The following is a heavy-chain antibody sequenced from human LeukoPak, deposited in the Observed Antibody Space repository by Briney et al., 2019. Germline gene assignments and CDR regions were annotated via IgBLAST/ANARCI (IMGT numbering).Heavy chain of an antibody. D-gene: IGHD3-9*01. CDR1: GGTFISYA. Sequence: GASVKVSCKASGGTFISYAISWVRQAPGQGLEWMGRIIPIFGTANYAQKFQGRVTITTDESTSTAYMELSSLRSEDTAVYYCARALMAYYDILTGYYNISPFDYWGQGTLVTVSS. CDR2: IIPIFGTA. CDR3: ARALMAYYDILTGYYNISPFDY. J-gene: IGHJ4*02. V-gene: IGHV1-69*05.